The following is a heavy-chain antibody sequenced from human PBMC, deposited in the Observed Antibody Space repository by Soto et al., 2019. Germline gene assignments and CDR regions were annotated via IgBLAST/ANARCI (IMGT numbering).Heavy chain of an antibody. V-gene: IGHV1-69*08. D-gene: IGHD2-21*02. CDR2: IIPILGIA. CDR3: ARDLRTYCGGDCYSSIDY. J-gene: IGHJ4*02. Sequence: QVQLVQSGAEVKKPGSSVKVSCKASGGTFSSYTISWVRQAPGQGLEWMGRIIPILGIANYAQKFQGRVTITADKSTSTAYRELSSLRSEDTAVYYCARDLRTYCGGDCYSSIDYWGQGTLVTVSS. CDR1: GGTFSSYT.